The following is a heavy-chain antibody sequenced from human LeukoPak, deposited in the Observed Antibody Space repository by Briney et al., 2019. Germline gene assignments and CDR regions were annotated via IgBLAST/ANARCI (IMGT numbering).Heavy chain of an antibody. V-gene: IGHV4-61*01. J-gene: IGHJ4*02. D-gene: IGHD2-2*01. CDR1: GGSVSSGSYY. Sequence: SETLSLTCTVSGGSVSSGSYYWSWIRQPPGKGLEWIGYIYYSGSTNYNPSLKSRVTISVDTSKNQFSLKLSSVTAADTAVYYCARGGCSSTSCQFDYWGQGTLVTVSS. CDR2: IYYSGST. CDR3: ARGGCSSTSCQFDY.